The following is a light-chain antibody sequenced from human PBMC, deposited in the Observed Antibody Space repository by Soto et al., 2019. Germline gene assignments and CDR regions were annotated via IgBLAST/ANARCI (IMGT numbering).Light chain of an antibody. Sequence: DIQLTQSPSFLSASVGDRVTITCRASQGISSYLAWYQQKPGKAPKLLIYAASTLQSGVPSRFSGSGSGTEFTLTISSLQPEDFATYYCQLLTFGGGTKVEIK. CDR1: QGISSY. J-gene: IGKJ4*01. CDR3: QLLT. CDR2: AAS. V-gene: IGKV1-9*01.